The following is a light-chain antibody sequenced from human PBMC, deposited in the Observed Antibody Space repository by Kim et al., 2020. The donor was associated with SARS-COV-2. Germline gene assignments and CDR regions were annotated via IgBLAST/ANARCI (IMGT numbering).Light chain of an antibody. J-gene: IGKJ1*01. CDR1: RSVGID. CDR2: HTS. Sequence: VSPGERAPLSCRARRSVGIDLAWYQQRPGQAPRLLYYHTSTRAAGIPARFSAGGSGTEFTLTISYLQSEDSTIYYCQQYANWPWTFGQGTKVDIK. CDR3: QQYANWPWT. V-gene: IGKV3-15*01.